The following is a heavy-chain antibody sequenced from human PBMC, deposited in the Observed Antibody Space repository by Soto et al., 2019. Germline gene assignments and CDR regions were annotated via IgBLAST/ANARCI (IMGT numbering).Heavy chain of an antibody. D-gene: IGHD3-3*01. V-gene: IGHV1-18*01. Sequence: QVPLVQSGAEVKKPGASVKVSCKASGYTFTSYGISWVQQAPGQGLEWMGWISVYNGNTNYAQILQGRVTMTTDTSTSTAYMELRSLRSDDTDVYYCARVYDFWSGYSNPFDYWGQGTLVTVSS. CDR3: ARVYDFWSGYSNPFDY. CDR2: ISVYNGNT. J-gene: IGHJ4*02. CDR1: GYTFTSYG.